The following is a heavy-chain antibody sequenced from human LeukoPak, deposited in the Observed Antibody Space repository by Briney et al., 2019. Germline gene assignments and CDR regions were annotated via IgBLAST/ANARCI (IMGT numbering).Heavy chain of an antibody. Sequence: SETLSLTCTVYGGSFSPYYWNWIRQPPGKGLEWIGEINHRGSTTYNPSLKSRVTISLDTSKNQFSLKLSSVTAADTAVYYCARLNYDILTGYSHYFDYWGQGTLVTVSS. D-gene: IGHD3-9*01. CDR2: INHRGST. J-gene: IGHJ4*02. CDR3: ARLNYDILTGYSHYFDY. CDR1: GGSFSPYY. V-gene: IGHV4-34*01.